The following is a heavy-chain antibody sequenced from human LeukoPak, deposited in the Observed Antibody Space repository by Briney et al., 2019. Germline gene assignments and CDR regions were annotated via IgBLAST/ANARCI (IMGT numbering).Heavy chain of an antibody. CDR1: GYTFTNYY. D-gene: IGHD5-24*01. J-gene: IGHJ3*02. V-gene: IGHV1-46*01. CDR2: INPGGDNT. CDR3: ARIRDGYNAAYDI. Sequence: ATVKVSCKASGYTFTNYYIHWVRQAPGQGLEWMGLINPGGDNTNYAQNFQGRVTMTRDTSASTVYMELSSLRSEDTAIYYCARIRDGYNAAYDIWGQGTVVTAPS.